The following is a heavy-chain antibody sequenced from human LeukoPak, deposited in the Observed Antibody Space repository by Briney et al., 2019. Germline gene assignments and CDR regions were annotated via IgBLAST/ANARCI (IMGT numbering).Heavy chain of an antibody. CDR2: IKQDGSVK. Sequence: PAGSLRLSCAASGFTFSSYWMSWVRQAPGKGLEWLANIKQDGSVKYYVDSVKGRFTISRDNAKNSLFLQMNSLRAEDTAVYYCARDGYSSRWYFDYWGQGTLVTVSS. D-gene: IGHD6-13*01. CDR3: ARDGYSSRWYFDY. V-gene: IGHV3-7*01. J-gene: IGHJ4*02. CDR1: GFTFSSYW.